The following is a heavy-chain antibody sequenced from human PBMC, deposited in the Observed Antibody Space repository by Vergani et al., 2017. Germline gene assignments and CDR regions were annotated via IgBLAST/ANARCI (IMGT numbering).Heavy chain of an antibody. V-gene: IGHV1-69*01. CDR1: GGTFSSYA. Sequence: QVQLVQSGAEVKKPGSSVKVSCKASGGTFSSYAISWVRKAPGQGLEWMGGIIPIFGTANYAQKFQGRVTITADESTSTAYMRLSSLRSEDTAVYYCARGEQLWFGELPKYWGQGTLVTVSS. D-gene: IGHD3-10*01. J-gene: IGHJ4*02. CDR2: IIPIFGTA. CDR3: ARGEQLWFGELPKY.